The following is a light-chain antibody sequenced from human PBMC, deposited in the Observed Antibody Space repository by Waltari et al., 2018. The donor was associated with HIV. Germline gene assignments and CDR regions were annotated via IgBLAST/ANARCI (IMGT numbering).Light chain of an antibody. Sequence: SYELTQSPPVSVSLGPTARITCGGIHIDRKYVHWYQRKPGQAPVLVIYKDSSRPSGIPERFSGSNSGNTATLSINRAQAGDEADYYCQVWDNNSGIFGGGTKLTVL. CDR1: HIDRKY. V-gene: IGLV3-9*01. CDR2: KDS. CDR3: QVWDNNSGI. J-gene: IGLJ2*01.